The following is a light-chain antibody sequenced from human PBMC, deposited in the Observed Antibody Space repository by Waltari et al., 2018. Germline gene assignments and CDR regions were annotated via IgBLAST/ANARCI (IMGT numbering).Light chain of an antibody. CDR1: QSIPRW. V-gene: IGKV1-5*03. Sequence: DIQMTQSPSTLSPSVGDRVTITCRASQSIPRWLAWYQQKPGKAPKLLIYKASILESGVSSRFSGGGSGTEFTLTISSLQPDDFATYYCQHYDSYSATFGGGTKVEIK. CDR2: KAS. J-gene: IGKJ4*02. CDR3: QHYDSYSAT.